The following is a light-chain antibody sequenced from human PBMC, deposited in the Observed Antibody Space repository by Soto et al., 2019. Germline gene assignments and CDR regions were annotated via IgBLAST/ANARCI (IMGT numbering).Light chain of an antibody. CDR2: GAS. CDR1: QSVSSNF. CDR3: QQYGRSSVT. Sequence: EIVLTQSPGTLSLSPGERATLSCRASQSVSSNFLAWYQQKLGQAPRLLIYGASSRATGIPDRFSGSGSGTDFTLTISRVESEDLAVYYCQQYGRSSVTFGQGTKLEIK. V-gene: IGKV3-20*01. J-gene: IGKJ2*01.